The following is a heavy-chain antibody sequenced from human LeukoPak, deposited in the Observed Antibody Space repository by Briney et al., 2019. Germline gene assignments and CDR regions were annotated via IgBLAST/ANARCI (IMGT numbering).Heavy chain of an antibody. CDR3: ARVTMVRGVIFLFDY. Sequence: ASVKVSCKASGYTFTSYGISWVRQAPGQGLEWMGWISAYNGNTNYAQKLQGRVTMTTDTSTSTAYMELRSLRSDDTAVYYCARVTMVRGVIFLFDYWGQGTLVIVSS. D-gene: IGHD3-10*01. V-gene: IGHV1-18*01. CDR2: ISAYNGNT. J-gene: IGHJ4*02. CDR1: GYTFTSYG.